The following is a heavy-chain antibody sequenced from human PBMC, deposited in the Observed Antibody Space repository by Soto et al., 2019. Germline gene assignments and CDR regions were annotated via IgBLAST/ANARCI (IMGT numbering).Heavy chain of an antibody. Sequence: QVQLQQWGAGLLKPSETLSLTCAVYGGSFSGYYWSWIRQPPGKGLEWFVEINHSGSTNYNPSLISRVTISVDTSKNQFSLKLGSVTAADTAVYYWARAHRGRGLLRSGWFDPWGQGTLVTVSS. CDR2: INHSGST. CDR1: GGSFSGYY. D-gene: IGHD3-22*01. J-gene: IGHJ5*02. CDR3: ARAHRGRGLLRSGWFDP. V-gene: IGHV4-34*01.